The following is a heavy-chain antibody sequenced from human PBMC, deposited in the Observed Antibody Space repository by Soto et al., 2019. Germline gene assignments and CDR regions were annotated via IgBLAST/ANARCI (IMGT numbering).Heavy chain of an antibody. J-gene: IGHJ6*02. CDR2: VSYDGTNK. CDR3: AKDIAFVRGVIIDIDV. V-gene: IGHV3-30*18. Sequence: QVLLAESGGGVVQPGRSLRLSFAASGFIFTNFGMHWVRQPPGKGLEWVAVVSYDGTNKYYADSVKGRFTISRDNSKNTLYLQMNSLRPEDTAVYYCAKDIAFVRGVIIDIDVWGQGTTVAVSS. CDR1: GFIFTNFG. D-gene: IGHD3-10*02.